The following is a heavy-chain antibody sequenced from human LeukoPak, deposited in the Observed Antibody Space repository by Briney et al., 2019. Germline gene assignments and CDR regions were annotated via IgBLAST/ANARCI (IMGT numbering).Heavy chain of an antibody. CDR3: ARGYCSCGNCPSFDY. J-gene: IGHJ4*02. V-gene: IGHV4-61*02. Sequence: PSQTLSLTCTVSGGSISSGSYYWSWIRQPAGKGLEWIGRIYTSGSTYHNPSLKSRVTISLDRSKNQFSLELNSVTAADTAVYYCARGYCSCGNCPSFDYWGQGTLVTVSS. CDR1: GGSISSGSYY. D-gene: IGHD2-15*01. CDR2: IYTSGST.